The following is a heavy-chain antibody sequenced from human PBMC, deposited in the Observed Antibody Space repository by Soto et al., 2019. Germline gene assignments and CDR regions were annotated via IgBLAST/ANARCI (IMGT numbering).Heavy chain of an antibody. V-gene: IGHV3-21*01. CDR3: ARDVSYGTYFYYMDV. CDR1: GFRLSSYS. D-gene: IGHD1-26*01. Sequence: GGSLRLSCAASGFRLSSYSMNWVRQAPGKGLEWVSSISSSSAYIYYADSVKGRFTISRDNAKNSLYLQMNSLRAEDTAVYYCARDVSYGTYFYYMDVWGRGTTVTVSS. CDR2: ISSSSAYI. J-gene: IGHJ6*03.